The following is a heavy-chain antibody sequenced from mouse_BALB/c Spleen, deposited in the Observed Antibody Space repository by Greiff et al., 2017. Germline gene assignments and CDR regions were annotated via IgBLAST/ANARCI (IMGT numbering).Heavy chain of an antibody. CDR3: ARDEDGKGFAY. Sequence: DVKLVESGGGLVKPGGSLKLSCAASGFTFSSYAMSWVRQSPEKRLEWVAEISSGGSYTYYPDTVTGRFTISRDNAKNTLYLEMSSLRSEDTAMYYCARDEDGKGFAYWGQGTLVTVSA. CDR1: GFTFSSYA. CDR2: ISSGGSYT. J-gene: IGHJ3*01. D-gene: IGHD2-3*01. V-gene: IGHV5-9-4*01.